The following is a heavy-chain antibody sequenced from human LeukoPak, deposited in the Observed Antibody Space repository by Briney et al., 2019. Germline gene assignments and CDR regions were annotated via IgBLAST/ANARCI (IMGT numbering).Heavy chain of an antibody. CDR1: GFSFSTDR. CDR2: IKRDGSEK. D-gene: IGHD6-13*01. J-gene: IGHJ5*02. CDR3: VRSQFSSSS. V-gene: IGHV3-7*01. Sequence: GGSLRLSCVTSGFSFSTDRMSWARQAPGKGLEWVANIKRDGSEKYYVDSVKDRFTISRDNAKNSLYLQMNSLRAEDTAVYYCVRSQFSSSSWGQGTLVTVSS.